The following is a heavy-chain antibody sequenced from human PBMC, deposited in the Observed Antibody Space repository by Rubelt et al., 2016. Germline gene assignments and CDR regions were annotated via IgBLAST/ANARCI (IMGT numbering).Heavy chain of an antibody. CDR1: A. V-gene: IGHV3-30*04. Sequence: AMHWVRQAPGKGLEWVAVISYDGSNKYYADSVKGRFTISRDNAKNTLYLQMNSLRAEDTAVYYCARGPWDLWGQGTLVTVSS. J-gene: IGHJ5*02. CDR3: ARGPWDL. CDR2: ISYDGSNK.